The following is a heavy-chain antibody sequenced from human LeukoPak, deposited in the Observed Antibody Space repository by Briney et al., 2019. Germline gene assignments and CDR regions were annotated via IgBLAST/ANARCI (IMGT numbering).Heavy chain of an antibody. CDR2: ISYDGSNK. CDR1: GFRFSNYA. CDR3: AKFVYYDSSGYSDY. V-gene: IGHV3-30*18. D-gene: IGHD3-22*01. Sequence: GGSLRLSCTASGFRFSNYAMNWVRQAPGKGLEWVAVISYDGSNKYYADSVKGRFTISRDNSKNTLYLQMNSLRAEDTAVYYCAKFVYYDSSGYSDYWGQGTLVTVSS. J-gene: IGHJ4*02.